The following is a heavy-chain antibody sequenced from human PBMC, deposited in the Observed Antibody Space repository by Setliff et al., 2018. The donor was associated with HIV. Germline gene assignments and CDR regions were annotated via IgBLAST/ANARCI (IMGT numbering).Heavy chain of an antibody. Sequence: SETLSLPCAVYGGSLSNYYWSWIRQPPVKGLEWIGEINHSGSTNYNPSLKSRVTISVDNSKNQFSLKLSSVTAADTAVYYCARERTLMTTVTTGDAFDIWGQGTMVTVSS. J-gene: IGHJ3*02. D-gene: IGHD4-17*01. CDR2: INHSGST. V-gene: IGHV4-34*01. CDR1: GGSLSNYY. CDR3: ARERTLMTTVTTGDAFDI.